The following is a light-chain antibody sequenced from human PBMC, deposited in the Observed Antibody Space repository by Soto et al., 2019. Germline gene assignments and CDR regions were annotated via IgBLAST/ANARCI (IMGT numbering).Light chain of an antibody. CDR1: QSVSSY. CDR3: QQRSNWPPIT. CDR2: DAS. V-gene: IGKV3-11*01. Sequence: ELVWTQSPATLSLSPGERATFSCRASQSVSSYLAWYQQKPGQAHRLLIYDASNRATGIPARFSGSGSGTDFTLTISSLEPEDFAVYYGQQRSNWPPITFGQGTRLEIK. J-gene: IGKJ5*01.